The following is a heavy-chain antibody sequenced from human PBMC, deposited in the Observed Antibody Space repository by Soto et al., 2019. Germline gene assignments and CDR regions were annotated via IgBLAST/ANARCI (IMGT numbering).Heavy chain of an antibody. Sequence: SGPTLVNPTQTLTLTCTFSGFSLSTSGVGVGWIRQPPGKALEWLALIYWNDDKRYSPSLKSRLTITKYTSKNQVVLTMTNMDPVDTATYYCAHRRSVRGVIIFDPWGQGTLVTVSS. J-gene: IGHJ5*02. CDR2: IYWNDDK. CDR1: GFSLSTSGVG. D-gene: IGHD3-10*01. V-gene: IGHV2-5*01. CDR3: AHRRSVRGVIIFDP.